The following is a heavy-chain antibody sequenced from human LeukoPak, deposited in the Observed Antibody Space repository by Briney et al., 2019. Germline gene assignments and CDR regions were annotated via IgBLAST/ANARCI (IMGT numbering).Heavy chain of an antibody. J-gene: IGHJ4*02. CDR2: ISAYNGNT. D-gene: IGHD3-22*01. CDR3: ARGTQIDSSVYYAGHFDY. CDR1: GYTFTSYG. Sequence: ASVKVSCKASGYTFTSYGISWVRQAPGQGLEWMGWISAYNGNTNYAQRFQGRVTMTRDRSTSTVYMELSSLRSEDTAVYYYARGTQIDSSVYYAGHFDYWGQGTLVTVSS. V-gene: IGHV1-18*01.